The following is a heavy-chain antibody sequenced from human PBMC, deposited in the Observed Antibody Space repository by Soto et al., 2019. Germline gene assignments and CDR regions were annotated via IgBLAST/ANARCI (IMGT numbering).Heavy chain of an antibody. V-gene: IGHV3-23*01. CDR1: GFNFINYA. D-gene: IGHD4-17*01. Sequence: EVQLLESGGGLVQPGGSLRLSCTASGFNFINYAMTWVRQAPGNGLEWVSAIPGSGGGTYYADSVKGRFTVSRDNSKNTLFLQMGSLRAEDTALYYCARGPLAIGDSYFRLWGQGTLVTVSS. J-gene: IGHJ1*01. CDR3: ARGPLAIGDSYFRL. CDR2: IPGSGGGT.